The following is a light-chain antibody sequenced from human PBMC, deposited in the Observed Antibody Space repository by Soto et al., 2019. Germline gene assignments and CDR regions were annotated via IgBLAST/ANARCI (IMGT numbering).Light chain of an antibody. CDR2: GAS. CDR3: QQYGSSPPMWT. V-gene: IGKV3-20*01. J-gene: IGKJ1*01. Sequence: EIVLTQSPGTLSLSPGERATLSCRASQSVSSSYLAWYQQKPGQAPRLLIYGASRRATGIPDRFSGSGSGTDFTLTISRLEPEDFAVYYCQQYGSSPPMWTFGQGTKVEIK. CDR1: QSVSSSY.